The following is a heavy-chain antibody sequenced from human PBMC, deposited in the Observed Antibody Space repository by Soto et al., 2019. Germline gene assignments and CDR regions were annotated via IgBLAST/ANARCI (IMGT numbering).Heavy chain of an antibody. CDR1: GFTFSSYA. CDR2: ISGSGGST. J-gene: IGHJ5*02. D-gene: IGHD2-2*01. Sequence: GGSLRLSCAASGFTFSSYAMSWVRQAPGKGLEWVSAISGSGGSTYYADSVKGRFTISRDNSKNTLYLQMNSLRAEDTAVYYCAKDLGYCSSTSCYNWFDPWGQGTLVTVAS. CDR3: AKDLGYCSSTSCYNWFDP. V-gene: IGHV3-23*01.